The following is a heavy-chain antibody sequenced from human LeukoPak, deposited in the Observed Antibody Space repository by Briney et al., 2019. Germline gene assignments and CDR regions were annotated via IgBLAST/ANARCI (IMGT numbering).Heavy chain of an antibody. J-gene: IGHJ4*02. CDR1: GFTFSYYE. V-gene: IGHV3-48*03. Sequence: GGSLRLSCAASGFTFSYYEMIWVRQAPGKGLEWVSYITGGSTTKNYADSVKRRFTISRDNAKNSLYMQTYSLRGDDTATYYCARDGDRAVATAPCYFDYWGQGILVTVSS. CDR2: ITGGSTTK. CDR3: ARDGDRAVATAPCYFDY. D-gene: IGHD6-19*01.